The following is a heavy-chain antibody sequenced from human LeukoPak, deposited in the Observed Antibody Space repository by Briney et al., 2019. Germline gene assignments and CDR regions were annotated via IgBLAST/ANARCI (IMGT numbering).Heavy chain of an antibody. CDR3: AKDYNRAYYYGSGFDY. CDR1: GFTFSSCG. Sequence: PGRSLRLSCAASGFTFSSCGMHWVRQTPGKGLEWVAFIRYDGSKKYSADSVKDRFTISRDNSKNTLYLQMNSLRAEDTAVYYCAKDYNRAYYYGSGFDYWGQGTLVTVSS. CDR2: IRYDGSKK. V-gene: IGHV3-30*02. D-gene: IGHD3-10*01. J-gene: IGHJ4*02.